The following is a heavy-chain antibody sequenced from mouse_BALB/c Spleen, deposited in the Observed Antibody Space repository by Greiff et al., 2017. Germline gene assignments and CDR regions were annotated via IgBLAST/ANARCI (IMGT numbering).Heavy chain of an antibody. CDR3: ARGGFDV. V-gene: IGHV5-15*02. CDR1: GFTFSDYG. CDR2: ISNLAYSI. Sequence: EVQLVESGGGLVQPGGSRKLSCAASGFTFSDYGMAWVRQAPGKGPEWVAFISNLAYSIYYADTVTGRFTISRENAKNTLYLEMSSLRSEDTAMYYCARGGFDVWGAGTTVTVSS. J-gene: IGHJ1*01.